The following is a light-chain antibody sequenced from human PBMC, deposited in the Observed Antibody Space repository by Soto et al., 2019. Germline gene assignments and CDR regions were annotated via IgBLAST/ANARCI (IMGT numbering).Light chain of an antibody. CDR2: EVS. J-gene: IGLJ1*01. CDR1: SSDVGNYKY. CDR3: FSYTSSGTYV. Sequence: QSVLAQPASVSGAPGQSITISCTGTSSDVGNYKYVSWYQQHSDKDPKLMIYEVSNRASGVSNRFSGSKSGNTASLTISGLQAEDETDYYCFSYTSSGTYVFGTGTKVTVL. V-gene: IGLV2-14*01.